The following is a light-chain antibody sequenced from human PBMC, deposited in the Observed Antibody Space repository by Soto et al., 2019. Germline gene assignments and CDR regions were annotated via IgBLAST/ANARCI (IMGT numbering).Light chain of an antibody. CDR2: GVS. J-gene: IGKJ2*01. Sequence: EIVLTQSPATLSLSPGETATLSCRASQSVSRYLAWFQQKPGQAPRLLIYGVSNRATGIPARFSGSGSGTDFTLTISSLEPEDFAVYYCQQRSNWGMYTFGQGTKLEIK. CDR3: QQRSNWGMYT. CDR1: QSVSRY. V-gene: IGKV3-11*01.